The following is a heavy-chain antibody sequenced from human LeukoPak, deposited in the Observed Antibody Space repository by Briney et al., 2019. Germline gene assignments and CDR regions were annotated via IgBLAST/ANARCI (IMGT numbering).Heavy chain of an antibody. D-gene: IGHD3-22*01. CDR3: ARTCLRNYYDSSGYYLGCGWFDP. Sequence: ASVKVSCKASGYTFTGYYMHWVRQAPGQGLEWMGWINPNSGGTNYAQKFQGRVTMTRDTSISTAYMELSRLRSDDTAVCYCARTCLRNYYDSSGYYLGCGWFDPWGQGTLVTVSS. CDR1: GYTFTGYY. V-gene: IGHV1-2*02. J-gene: IGHJ5*02. CDR2: INPNSGGT.